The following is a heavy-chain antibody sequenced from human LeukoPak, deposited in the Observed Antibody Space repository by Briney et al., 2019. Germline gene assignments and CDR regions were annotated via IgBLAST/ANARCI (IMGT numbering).Heavy chain of an antibody. D-gene: IGHD6-19*01. Sequence: PGGSLRLSCAASGFTFSSYGMHWVRQAPGKGLEWVAFIRYDGSNKYYADSVKGRFTISRDNSKNTLYLQMNSLRAEDTALYYCARVSYSSGWYRDAFDIWGQGTMVTVSS. CDR1: GFTFSSYG. J-gene: IGHJ3*02. V-gene: IGHV3-30*02. CDR3: ARVSYSSGWYRDAFDI. CDR2: IRYDGSNK.